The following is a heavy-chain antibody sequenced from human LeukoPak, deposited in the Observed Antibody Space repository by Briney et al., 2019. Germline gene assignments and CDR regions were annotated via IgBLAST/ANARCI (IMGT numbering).Heavy chain of an antibody. Sequence: PGGSLRLSCAASGFTFSSYWMHWVRQAPGKGLVWVSRINSDGSSTSYADSVKGRFTISRDNAKNTLYLQMNSLRAKDTAVYYCASLTSTVVTQGGDDAFDIWGQGTMVTVSS. D-gene: IGHD4-23*01. J-gene: IGHJ3*02. V-gene: IGHV3-74*01. CDR1: GFTFSSYW. CDR2: INSDGSST. CDR3: ASLTSTVVTQGGDDAFDI.